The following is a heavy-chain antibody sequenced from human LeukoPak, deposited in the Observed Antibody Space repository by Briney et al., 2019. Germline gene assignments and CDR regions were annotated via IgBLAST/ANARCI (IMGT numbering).Heavy chain of an antibody. Sequence: GGSLRLSCTVSGFTVSSNSMSWVRQAPGKGLEWVSFIYSDNTHYSDSVKGRFTISRDNSKNTLYLQMNSLRAADTAVYYCARDKGTSYLSSFDYWGQGTLVTVSS. CDR1: GFTVSSNS. V-gene: IGHV3-66*03. J-gene: IGHJ4*02. CDR3: ARDKGTSYLSSFDY. D-gene: IGHD6-6*01. CDR2: IYSDNT.